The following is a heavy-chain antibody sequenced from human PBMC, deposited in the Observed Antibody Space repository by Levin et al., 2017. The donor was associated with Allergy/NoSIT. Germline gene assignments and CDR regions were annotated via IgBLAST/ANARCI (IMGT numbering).Heavy chain of an antibody. CDR3: ARRQYGSATYYKARLEY. V-gene: IGHV1-2*02. CDR1: GYTFTAYS. Sequence: GESLKISCKTSGYTFTAYSLHWVRQAPGQGFEWMGWIDPNSGGTNYAQRFQDRVTMTRDTSISTAYMELSSLRSDDPAVYSCARRQYGSATYYKARLEYWGQGALVTVSS. J-gene: IGHJ4*02. D-gene: IGHD3-10*01. CDR2: IDPNSGGT.